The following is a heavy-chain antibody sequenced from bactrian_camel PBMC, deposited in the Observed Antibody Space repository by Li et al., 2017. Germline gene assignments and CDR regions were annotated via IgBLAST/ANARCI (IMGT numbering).Heavy chain of an antibody. J-gene: IGHJ4*01. CDR2: IAPGGDWT. V-gene: IGHV3S1*01. Sequence: VQLVESGGGSVQAGGSLRLSCAASGYHYSTICMSWFRQAPGREREGVASIAPGGDWTYYDDSVKGRFTISQESTNNTVYLQMDRLKPEDTAMYYCASIQYYNTWSVRSNGWGQGTQVTVS. D-gene: IGHD2*01. CDR3: ASIQYYNTWSVRSNG. CDR1: GYHYSTIC.